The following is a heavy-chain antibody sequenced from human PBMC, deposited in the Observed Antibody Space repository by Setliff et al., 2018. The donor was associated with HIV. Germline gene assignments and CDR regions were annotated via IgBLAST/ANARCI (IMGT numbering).Heavy chain of an antibody. CDR3: ARHDGTYCGGDCYLLGYFDL. CDR1: GYSIGSGYY. J-gene: IGHJ2*01. Sequence: SETLSLTCGVSGYSIGSGYYWGWIRQPPGKGLEWIGSIYHSGLTYYNPSLKSRVTISVDSSKNQFSLRLSSVTAADTAVYYCARHDGTYCGGDCYLLGYFDLWGRGTLVTV. D-gene: IGHD2-21*02. CDR2: IYHSGLT. V-gene: IGHV4-38-2*01.